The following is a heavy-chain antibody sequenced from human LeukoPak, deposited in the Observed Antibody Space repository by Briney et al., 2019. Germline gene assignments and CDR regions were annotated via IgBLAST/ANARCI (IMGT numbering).Heavy chain of an antibody. J-gene: IGHJ3*02. CDR2: ISSSSSTI. CDR3: ARERWGIAAASKSVRDAFDI. V-gene: IGHV3-48*04. CDR1: GFTFSGYS. D-gene: IGHD6-13*01. Sequence: PGGPLRLSGAGFGFTFSGYSMNWVPQAPGKGREWVSCISSSSSTIYYADSVKVRFTISRYSTKNSLYLQMNSLRAEDTAVYDCARERWGIAAASKSVRDAFDIWGQGTMVTVSS.